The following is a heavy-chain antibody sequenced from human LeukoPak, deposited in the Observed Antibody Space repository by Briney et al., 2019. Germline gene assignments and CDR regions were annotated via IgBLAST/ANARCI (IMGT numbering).Heavy chain of an antibody. V-gene: IGHV4-34*01. CDR2: INHSGST. Sequence: SETLSLTCAVYGGSFSGYYWSWIRQPPGKGLEWIGEINHSGSTNYNPSLKSRVTISVDTSKNQSSLKLSSVTAADTAVYYCARGVLGLGNWGKGTTVTVSS. J-gene: IGHJ6*04. D-gene: IGHD3-3*02. CDR1: GGSFSGYY. CDR3: ARGVLGLGN.